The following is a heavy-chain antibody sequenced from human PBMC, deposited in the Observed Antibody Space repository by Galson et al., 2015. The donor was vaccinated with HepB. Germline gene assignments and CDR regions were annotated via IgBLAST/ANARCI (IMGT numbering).Heavy chain of an antibody. J-gene: IGHJ4*02. V-gene: IGHV1-18*01. CDR3: AARPLSRPLGYCSGGSCYSGLDY. CDR1: GYTFTSYG. Sequence: SVKVSCKASGYTFTSYGISWVRQAPGQGLEWMGWISAYNGNTNYAQKLQGRVTMTTDTSTSTAYMELRSLRSDDTAVYYCAARPLSRPLGYCSGGSCYSGLDYWGQGTLVTVSS. CDR2: ISAYNGNT. D-gene: IGHD2-15*01.